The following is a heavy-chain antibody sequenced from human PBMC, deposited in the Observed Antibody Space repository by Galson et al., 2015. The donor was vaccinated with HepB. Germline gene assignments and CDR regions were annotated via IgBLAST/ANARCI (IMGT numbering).Heavy chain of an antibody. CDR1: GFTFSSYS. J-gene: IGHJ6*02. D-gene: IGHD1-26*01. Sequence: SLRLSCAASGFTFSSYSMHWVRQAPGKGLEWVAVISYDGSNKDYADSVKGRFTISRDNSKNTLYLQLSSLRAEDTTVYYCAREQRKKCNSGFCCMDVWGQGTPVTVSS. V-gene: IGHV3-30-3*01. CDR2: ISYDGSNK. CDR3: AREQRKKCNSGFCCMDV.